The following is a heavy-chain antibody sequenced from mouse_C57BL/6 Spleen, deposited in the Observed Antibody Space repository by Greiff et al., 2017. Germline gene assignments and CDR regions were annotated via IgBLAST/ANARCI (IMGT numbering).Heavy chain of an antibody. V-gene: IGHV1-50*01. J-gene: IGHJ2*01. Sequence: VKLQQPGAELVKPGASVKLSCKASGYTFTSYWMQWVKQRPGQGLEWIGEIDPSDSYTNYNQKFKGKATLTVDTSSSTAYMQLSSLTSEDSAVYYCARAQGYFDYWGQGTTLTVSS. CDR1: GYTFTSYW. CDR2: IDPSDSYT. CDR3: ARAQGYFDY.